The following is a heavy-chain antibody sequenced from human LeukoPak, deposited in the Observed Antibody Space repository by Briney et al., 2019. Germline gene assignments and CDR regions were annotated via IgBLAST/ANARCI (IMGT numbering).Heavy chain of an antibody. D-gene: IGHD1-26*01. CDR1: GFTFSSKA. Sequence: GGSLRLSCAASGFTFSSKAMSWVRQAPGKGLEWVSRIGGRGGGADYADSVKGRFTISRDNAKNTLYVQMNGLSGEDTGVYYCATLVGAATPVDYWGQGTLVTVSS. J-gene: IGHJ4*02. V-gene: IGHV3-23*01. CDR2: IGGRGGGA. CDR3: ATLVGAATPVDY.